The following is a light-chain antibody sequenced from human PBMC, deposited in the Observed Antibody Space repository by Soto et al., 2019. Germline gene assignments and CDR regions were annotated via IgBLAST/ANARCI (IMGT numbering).Light chain of an antibody. CDR3: SSYAGSNIVI. CDR2: EVS. Sequence: QSALTQPPSASGSPGQSVTISCTGTRSDVGDYNYVSWYQHHPGKAPKLMIYEVSKRPSGVPDRFSGSKSGNTASLTVSGLQAEDEAEYYCSSYAGSNIVIFGGGTKLTVL. CDR1: RSDVGDYNY. J-gene: IGLJ2*01. V-gene: IGLV2-8*01.